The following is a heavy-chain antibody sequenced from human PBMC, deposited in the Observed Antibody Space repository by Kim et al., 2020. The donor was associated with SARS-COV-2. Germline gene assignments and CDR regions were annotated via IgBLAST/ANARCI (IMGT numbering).Heavy chain of an antibody. D-gene: IGHD6-19*01. CDR2: ISSSSSYI. J-gene: IGHJ4*02. CDR3: ARSGIAVAGTGGFDY. CDR1: GFTFSSYS. Sequence: GGSLRLSCAASGFTFSSYSMNWVRQAPGKGLEWVSSISSSSSYIYYADSVKGRFTISRDNAKNSLYLQMNSLRAEDTAVYYCARSGIAVAGTGGFDYWGQGTLVTVSS. V-gene: IGHV3-21*01.